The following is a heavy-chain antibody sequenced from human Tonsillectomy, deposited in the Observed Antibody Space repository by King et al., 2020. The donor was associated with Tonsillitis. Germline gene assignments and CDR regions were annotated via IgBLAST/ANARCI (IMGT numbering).Heavy chain of an antibody. V-gene: IGHV1-18*01. CDR3: ARGSGSQRDAFDI. CDR1: GYDFTNYG. CDR2: ISPYNGNT. Sequence: VQLVESGGEVKKPGASVKVSCKASGYDFTNYGLSWVRQAPGQGLEWMGWISPYNGNTDYAQTFQGRATMTTDTSTSTAFMELKSLRSDDTAVFYCARGSGSQRDAFDIWGQGTMVTVSS. D-gene: IGHD1-26*01. J-gene: IGHJ3*02.